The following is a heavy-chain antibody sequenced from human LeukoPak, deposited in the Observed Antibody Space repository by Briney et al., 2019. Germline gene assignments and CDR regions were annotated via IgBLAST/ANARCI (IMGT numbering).Heavy chain of an antibody. CDR3: TKFDN. V-gene: IGHV3-23*01. Sequence: GGSLRLSCAASGFIFNTNAMTWVRQAPGKGPEWVSTITGSDDSSFYANSVKGRFTISRDNSKNTVFLHMTSLRAEDTAVYYCTKFDNWGQGVLVIVSS. J-gene: IGHJ4*02. CDR1: GFIFNTNA. CDR2: ITGSDDSS.